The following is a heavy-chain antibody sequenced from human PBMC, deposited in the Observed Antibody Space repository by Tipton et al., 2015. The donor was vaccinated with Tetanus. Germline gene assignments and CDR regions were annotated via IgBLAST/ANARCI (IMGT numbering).Heavy chain of an antibody. V-gene: IGHV4-61*01. CDR1: GASISSGTYY. J-gene: IGHJ3*02. CDR2: IYYSGSA. CDR3: ARESWNRDAFDI. Sequence: TLSLTCTVSGASISSGTYYWNWIRQLPVGGLEWIGYIYYSGSANYNPSLKSRVTISVDTSKNQFSLKLSSVTAADTAVYYCARESWNRDAFDIWGQGTMVTVSS. D-gene: IGHD1-1*01.